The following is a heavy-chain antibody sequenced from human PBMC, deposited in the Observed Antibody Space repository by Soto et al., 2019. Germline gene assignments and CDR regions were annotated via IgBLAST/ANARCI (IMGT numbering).Heavy chain of an antibody. D-gene: IGHD3-10*01. V-gene: IGHV4-30-2*01. CDR2: IYHSGST. Sequence: PSETLSLTCAVSGGSISSGGYSWSWIRQPPGKGLEWIGYIYHSGSTYYNPSLKSRVTISVDRSKNQFSLKLSSVTAADTAVYYCARYYYGSGSYSNNWFDPLCQGTLVTAS. CDR1: GGSISSGGYS. CDR3: ARYYYGSGSYSNNWFDP. J-gene: IGHJ5*02.